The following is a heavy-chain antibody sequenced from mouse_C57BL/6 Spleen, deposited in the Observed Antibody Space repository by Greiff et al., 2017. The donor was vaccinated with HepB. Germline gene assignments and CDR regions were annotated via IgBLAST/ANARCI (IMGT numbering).Heavy chain of an antibody. Sequence: VQLQQSGAELVRPGASVKLSCTASGFNIKDDYMHWVKQRPEQGLEWIGWIDPENGDTEYASKFQGKATITADTSSNTAYLQLSSLTSEDTAVYYCTTPYGSSYGGYYFDYWGQGTTLTVSS. CDR1: GFNIKDDY. CDR3: TTPYGSSYGGYYFDY. J-gene: IGHJ2*01. D-gene: IGHD1-1*01. CDR2: IDPENGDT. V-gene: IGHV14-4*01.